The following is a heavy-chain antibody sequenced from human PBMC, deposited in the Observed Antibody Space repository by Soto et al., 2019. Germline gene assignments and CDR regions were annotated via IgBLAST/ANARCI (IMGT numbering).Heavy chain of an antibody. V-gene: IGHV3-53*01. D-gene: IGHD4-17*01. CDR1: GLDVKAIY. CDR2: LYTFGEG. Sequence: PGGSLRLSCAVSGLDVKAIYMSWLRRAPGKGLEWVAGLYTFGEGYYADFAAGRFTIARHESETTLLLEMIDLKIEDTAIYYCARDKDFGDYTFDLWGQGTLVTVSS. J-gene: IGHJ4*02. CDR3: ARDKDFGDYTFDL.